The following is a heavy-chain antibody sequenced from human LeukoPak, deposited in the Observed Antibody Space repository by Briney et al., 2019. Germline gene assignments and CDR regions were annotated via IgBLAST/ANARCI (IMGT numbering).Heavy chain of an antibody. D-gene: IGHD3-10*01. V-gene: IGHV3-21*01. CDR1: GFTFSSYS. CDR2: ISSSSSYI. Sequence: GGSLRLSCSASGFTFSSYSMNWVRQAPGKGLEWVSSISSSSSYIYYADSVKGRFTISRDNAKNSLYLQMNSLRAEDTAVYYCARETPLWFGESPFWGQGTLVTVSS. J-gene: IGHJ4*02. CDR3: ARETPLWFGESPF.